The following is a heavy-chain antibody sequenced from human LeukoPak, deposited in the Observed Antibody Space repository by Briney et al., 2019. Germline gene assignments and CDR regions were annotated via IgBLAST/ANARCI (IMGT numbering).Heavy chain of an antibody. V-gene: IGHV1-18*01. Sequence: ASVKVSCKASGYTFTSYGISWVRQAPGQGLEWMGWISANNGNTNYAQKLQGRVTMTRDTSTSTVYMELSSLRSEDTAVYYCARDRRGLSYGVCYPNYWGQGTLVTVSS. D-gene: IGHD2-8*01. CDR1: GYTFTSYG. J-gene: IGHJ4*02. CDR3: ARDRRGLSYGVCYPNY. CDR2: ISANNGNT.